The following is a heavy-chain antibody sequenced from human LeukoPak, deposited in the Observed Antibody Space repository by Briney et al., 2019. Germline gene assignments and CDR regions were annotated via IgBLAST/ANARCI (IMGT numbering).Heavy chain of an antibody. V-gene: IGHV4-34*01. J-gene: IGHJ4*02. D-gene: IGHD3-3*01. CDR2: INHSGST. CDR1: GGSFSGYY. Sequence: ASETLSLTCAVYGGSFSGYYWSWIRQPPGKGLEWIGEINHSGSTNYNPSLKSRVTISVDTSKNQFSLKLSSVTAADTAVYYCARRGTIFGVLDYWGQGTLVTVYS. CDR3: ARRGTIFGVLDY.